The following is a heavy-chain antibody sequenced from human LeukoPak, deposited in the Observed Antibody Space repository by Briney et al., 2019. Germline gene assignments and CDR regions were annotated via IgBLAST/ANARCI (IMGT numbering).Heavy chain of an antibody. Sequence: GGSLRLSCAASGFTFSSYSMNWVRQAPGKGLEWVSSISSSSSYIYYADSVKGRFTISRDNAKNSLYLQMNSLRAEDTAVYYCARDGDCSSTSCSGGGYYYYYYYMDVWGKGTTVTVSS. CDR3: ARDGDCSSTSCSGGGYYYYYYYMDV. D-gene: IGHD2-2*03. J-gene: IGHJ6*03. CDR2: ISSSSSYI. V-gene: IGHV3-21*01. CDR1: GFTFSSYS.